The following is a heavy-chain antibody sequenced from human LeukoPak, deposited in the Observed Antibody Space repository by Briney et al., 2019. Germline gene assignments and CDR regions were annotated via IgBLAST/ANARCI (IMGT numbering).Heavy chain of an antibody. Sequence: PSETLSLTCTVSGGSISSGGYYWSWIRQPPGKGLEWIGSIFYSGNTYYNPSLKSRVTISIDTSKNQFSLKLSSVTAADTAVYYCARQNVITIGGVIVQDDYWGQGTLVTVSS. CDR3: ARQNVITIGGVIVQDDY. J-gene: IGHJ4*02. V-gene: IGHV4-39*01. CDR1: GGSISSGGYY. D-gene: IGHD3-16*02. CDR2: IFYSGNT.